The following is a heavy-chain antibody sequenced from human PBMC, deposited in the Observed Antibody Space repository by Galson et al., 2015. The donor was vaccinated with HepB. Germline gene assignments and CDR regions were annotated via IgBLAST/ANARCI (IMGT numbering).Heavy chain of an antibody. D-gene: IGHD3-10*01. J-gene: IGHJ6*02. CDR1: GFTFSSYE. V-gene: IGHV3-48*03. Sequence: SLRLSCAASGFTFSSYEMNWVRQAPGKGLEWVSYISSSGSTIYYADSVKGRFTISRDNAKNSLYLQMNSLRAEDTAVYYCARDSHPDYYGDYGTDVWGQGTTVTVSS. CDR2: ISSSGSTI. CDR3: ARDSHPDYYGDYGTDV.